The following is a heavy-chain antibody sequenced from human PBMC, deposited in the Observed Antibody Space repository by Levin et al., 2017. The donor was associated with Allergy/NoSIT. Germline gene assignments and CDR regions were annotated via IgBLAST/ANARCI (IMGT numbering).Heavy chain of an antibody. D-gene: IGHD3-10*01. CDR3: ARDVRIPPRYGMDV. J-gene: IGHJ6*02. CDR2: IYYSGST. Sequence: SQTLSLTCTVSGGSISSGGYYWRWIRQHPGKGLEWIGYIYYSGSTYYNPSLKSRVTISVDTSKNQFSLKLSSVTAADTAVYYCARDVRIPPRYGMDVWGQGTTVTVSS. V-gene: IGHV4-31*03. CDR1: GGSISSGGYY.